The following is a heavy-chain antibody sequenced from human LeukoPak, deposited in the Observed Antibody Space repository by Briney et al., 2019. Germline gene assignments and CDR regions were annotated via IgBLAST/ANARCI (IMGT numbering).Heavy chain of an antibody. CDR2: IIPSCGTA. V-gene: IGHV1-69*13. CDR1: GGTFSSYA. Sequence: SVKVSCKASGGTFSSYAISWVRQARGQGRECVGGIIPSCGTANYAQKFQGRVTITADESTSTAYMELRSLRSEDTAVYYCASRALVVPAAKDAFDIWGQGTMVTVSS. CDR3: ASRALVVPAAKDAFDI. D-gene: IGHD2-2*01. J-gene: IGHJ3*02.